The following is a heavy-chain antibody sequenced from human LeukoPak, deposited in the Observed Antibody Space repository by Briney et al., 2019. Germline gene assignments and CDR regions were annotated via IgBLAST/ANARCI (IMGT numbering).Heavy chain of an antibody. CDR1: GYTFTSYA. CDR2: INAGNGNT. Sequence: ASVKVSCKASGYTFTSYAMHWVRQAPGQRLEWMGWINAGNGNTKYSQKFQGRVTITRDTSASTAYMELSSLRSEDTAVYYCARESGGGAIQFDYWGQGTLVTVSS. D-gene: IGHD3-16*02. V-gene: IGHV1-3*01. J-gene: IGHJ4*02. CDR3: ARESGGGAIQFDY.